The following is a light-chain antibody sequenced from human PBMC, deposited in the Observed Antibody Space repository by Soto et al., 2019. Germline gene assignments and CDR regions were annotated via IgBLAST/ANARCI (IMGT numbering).Light chain of an antibody. CDR3: QHLNSYPIT. CDR2: EVS. J-gene: IGKJ5*01. V-gene: IGKV1-9*01. CDR1: QGVSSH. Sequence: IQLTQFPSSLSASVGYRVTITCRASQGVSSHLAWHQQKPGKAPKLLIYEVSTLQSGVPSRFSGSGSGTDFTLTISSLQPEDFATYYCQHLNSYPITFGQGTRLEIK.